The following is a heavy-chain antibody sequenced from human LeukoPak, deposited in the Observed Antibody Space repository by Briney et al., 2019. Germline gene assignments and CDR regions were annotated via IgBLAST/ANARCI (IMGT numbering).Heavy chain of an antibody. V-gene: IGHV4-39*07. Sequence: SETLSLTCTVSGGSISSSSYYWGWIRQPPGKGLEWIGSIYYSGSTYYNPSLKSRVTISVDTSKNQFSLKLSSVTAADTAVYYCVRDSVTAPPYLDSWGQGTLVTVSS. J-gene: IGHJ4*02. CDR2: IYYSGST. CDR1: GGSISSSSYY. CDR3: VRDSVTAPPYLDS. D-gene: IGHD2-21*02.